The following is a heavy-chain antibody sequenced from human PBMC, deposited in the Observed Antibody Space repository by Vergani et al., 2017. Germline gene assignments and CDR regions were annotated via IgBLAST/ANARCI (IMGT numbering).Heavy chain of an antibody. CDR1: GGSISSYY. CDR3: ARGLGYCSGGSCYFHGAYYFDY. J-gene: IGHJ4*02. V-gene: IGHV4-4*07. CDR2: IYISGST. D-gene: IGHD2-15*01. Sequence: QVQLQESGPGLVKPSETLSLTCTVSGGSISSYYWSWIRQPAGKGLEWIGRIYISGSTNYNPSLKSRITMSLDTSKNQFSLKLSSVTAADTAVYYCARGLGYCSGGSCYFHGAYYFDYWGQGTLVTVSS.